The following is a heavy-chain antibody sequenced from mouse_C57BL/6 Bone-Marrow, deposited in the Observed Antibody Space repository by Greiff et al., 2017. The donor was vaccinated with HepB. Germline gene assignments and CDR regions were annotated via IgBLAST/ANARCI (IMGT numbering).Heavy chain of an antibody. D-gene: IGHD2-14*01. CDR3: ARLGYRNYDY. CDR2: IYPRSGNT. J-gene: IGHJ2*01. CDR1: GYTFTSYG. V-gene: IGHV1-81*01. Sequence: VQLQQSGAELARPGASVKLSCKASGYTFTSYGISWVKQRTGQGLEWIGEIYPRSGNTYYNEKFKGKATLTADKSSSTAYMALRSLTSEDSAGYFCARLGYRNYDYWGQGTTLTVSS.